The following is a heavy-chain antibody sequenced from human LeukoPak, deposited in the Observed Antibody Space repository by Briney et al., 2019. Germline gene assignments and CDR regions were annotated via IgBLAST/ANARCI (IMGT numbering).Heavy chain of an antibody. CDR3: AKTYYDSSGTPVY. V-gene: IGHV3-7*01. Sequence: PGGSLRLSCVASGFTSSRYWMTWFRQAPGKGLEWVANIKQDGSQKNYVDSVKGRFTISRDNAKKSLYLQMNSLRAEDTAVYYCAKTYYDSSGTPVYGGQGTLVTVSS. CDR1: GFTSSRYW. J-gene: IGHJ4*02. D-gene: IGHD3-22*01. CDR2: IKQDGSQK.